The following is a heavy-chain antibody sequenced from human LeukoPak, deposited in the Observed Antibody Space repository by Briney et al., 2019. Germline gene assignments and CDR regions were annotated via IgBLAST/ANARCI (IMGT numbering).Heavy chain of an antibody. V-gene: IGHV1-8*01. J-gene: IGHJ4*02. D-gene: IGHD3-22*01. CDR3: AIKLSSGGY. Sequence: ASVKVSCKASGYTLTSYDINWVRQATGQGLEWMGWVNPNSANTAYAQKFQGRVTMTRNTSISTAYMELSSLRSEDTAVYYCAIKLSSGGYWGQGTLVTVSS. CDR1: GYTLTSYD. CDR2: VNPNSANT.